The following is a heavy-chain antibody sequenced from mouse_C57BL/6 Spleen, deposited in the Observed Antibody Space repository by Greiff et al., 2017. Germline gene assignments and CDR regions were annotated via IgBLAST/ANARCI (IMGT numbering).Heavy chain of an antibody. V-gene: IGHV5-6*01. D-gene: IGHD2-4*01. Sequence: EVKLVESGGDLVKPGGSLKLSCAASGFTFSSYGMSWVRQTPDKRLEWVATIRSGGSYTYYPASVKGLFPISRDNAKNTLYLQMSSLKSEDTAMYYCARHSDSYVDYWGKGTTLTVSS. CDR3: ARHSDSYVDY. J-gene: IGHJ2*01. CDR1: GFTFSSYG. CDR2: IRSGGSYT.